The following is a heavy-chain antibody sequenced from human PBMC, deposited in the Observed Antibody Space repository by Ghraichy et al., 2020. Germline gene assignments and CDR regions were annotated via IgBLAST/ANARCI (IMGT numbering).Heavy chain of an antibody. CDR1: GFSFSDYY. V-gene: IGHV3-11*01. Sequence: GGSLRLSCGTAGFSFSDYYMTWIRQAPGKGLEWISSISRNGTSIYYADSVKGRFTISRDNARNSLFLRMDSLRTEDTAVYFCARDDRLYIYASYLDFWGQGRLVTVSS. CDR2: ISRNGTSI. J-gene: IGHJ4*02. CDR3: ARDDRLYIYASYLDF. D-gene: IGHD5-18*01.